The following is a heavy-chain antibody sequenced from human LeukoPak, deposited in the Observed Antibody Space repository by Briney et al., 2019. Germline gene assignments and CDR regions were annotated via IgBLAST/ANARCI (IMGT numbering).Heavy chain of an antibody. CDR1: GGSFSGYY. Sequence: SETLSLTCAVYGGSFSGYYWSWIRQPPGKGLEWIGEINHSGSTNYNPSLKSRVTISVDTSKNQFSLKLSSMTAADTAVYYCARQPRGVLDPWGQGTLVTVSS. CDR3: ARQPRGVLDP. V-gene: IGHV4-34*01. CDR2: INHSGST. J-gene: IGHJ5*02. D-gene: IGHD3-10*01.